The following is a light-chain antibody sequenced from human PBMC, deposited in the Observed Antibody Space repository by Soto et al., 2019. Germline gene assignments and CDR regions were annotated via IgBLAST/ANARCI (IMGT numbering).Light chain of an antibody. Sequence: QSVLTQPASVSGSPGQSITISCAGTMRDVGAYNLVSWYQQHPGRAPQLIIYEVRNRPSGISFRFSGSKSGNTASLTISGLQAEDEADYYCSSYTSKSSLIFGGGTKLTLL. J-gene: IGLJ2*01. V-gene: IGLV2-14*01. CDR1: MRDVGAYNL. CDR2: EVR. CDR3: SSYTSKSSLI.